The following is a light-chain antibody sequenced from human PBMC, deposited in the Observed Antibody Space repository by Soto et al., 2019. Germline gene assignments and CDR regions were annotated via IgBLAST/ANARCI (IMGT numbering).Light chain of an antibody. CDR2: EVS. CDR1: SSDVGGYNY. J-gene: IGLJ1*01. CDR3: SSYTSTSTLPYV. V-gene: IGLV2-14*01. Sequence: QSVLTQPASVSGSPGQSITISCTGTSSDVGGYNYVCWYQHHPGKTPKLIIYEVSDRPSGVSSRFSGSKSGNTASLTISGLQAEDEADYYCSSYTSTSTLPYVFGTGTKVTVL.